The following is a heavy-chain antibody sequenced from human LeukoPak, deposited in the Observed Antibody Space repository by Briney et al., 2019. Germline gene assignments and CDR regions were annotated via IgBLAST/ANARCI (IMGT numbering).Heavy chain of an antibody. V-gene: IGHV1-18*01. J-gene: IGHJ4*02. CDR1: GYTFTNYD. Sequence: ASVKVSCKASGYTFTNYDISWVRQAPGQGLDWMGRINTYNGTTNYAQKLQGRVTMNTDTSTSTAYMELRSLRSDDTALYYCVRVREGDNDYYEGFFDCWGQGTLVTVSS. CDR3: VRVREGDNDYYEGFFDC. D-gene: IGHD3-3*01. CDR2: INTYNGTT.